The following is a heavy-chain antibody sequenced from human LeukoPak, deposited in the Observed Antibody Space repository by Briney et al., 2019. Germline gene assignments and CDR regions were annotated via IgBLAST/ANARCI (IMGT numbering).Heavy chain of an antibody. J-gene: IGHJ4*02. CDR3: ASFYGSFIDY. CDR2: IYYSGST. CDR1: GGSISSSSYY. Sequence: PSETLSLTCTVSGGSISSSSYYWGWIRQPPGKGLEWIGNIYYSGSTYYNPSLKSRVTISVDTSKNQFSLKLSSVTAADTAVYYCASFYGSFIDYWGQGTLVTVSS. V-gene: IGHV4-39*07. D-gene: IGHD3-10*01.